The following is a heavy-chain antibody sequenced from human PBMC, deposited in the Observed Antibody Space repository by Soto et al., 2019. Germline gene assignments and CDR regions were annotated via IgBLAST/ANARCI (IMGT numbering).Heavy chain of an antibody. V-gene: IGHV1-69*06. CDR3: AREFRRLEDIVVVPAAYYFDY. CDR1: GGTFSRYA. J-gene: IGHJ4*02. Sequence: SVKVSCKASGGTFSRYAISWVRQAPGQGLEWMGGIIPIFGTANYAQKFQGRVTITADKSTSTAYMELSSLRSEDTAVYYCAREFRRLEDIVVVPAAYYFDYWGQGTLVTVSS. D-gene: IGHD2-2*01. CDR2: IIPIFGTA.